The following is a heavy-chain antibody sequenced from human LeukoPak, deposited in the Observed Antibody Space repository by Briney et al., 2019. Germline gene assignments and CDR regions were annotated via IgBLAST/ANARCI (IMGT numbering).Heavy chain of an antibody. D-gene: IGHD3-22*01. Sequence: SQTLSLTCTVSGGSISSGGYYWSWIRQHPGKGLEWIGYIYYSGSTYYSPSLKSRVTISVDTSKNQFSLKLSSVTAADTAVYYWARGGGYYYDSSGYYCDYWGQGTLVTVSS. CDR2: IYYSGST. CDR1: GGSISSGGYY. J-gene: IGHJ4*02. CDR3: ARGGGYYYDSSGYYCDY. V-gene: IGHV4-31*03.